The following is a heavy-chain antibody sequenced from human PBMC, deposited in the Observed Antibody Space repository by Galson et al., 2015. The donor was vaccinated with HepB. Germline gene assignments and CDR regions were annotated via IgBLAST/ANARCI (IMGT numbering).Heavy chain of an antibody. V-gene: IGHV3-9*01. D-gene: IGHD6-13*01. CDR3: AKISAVGSGWSEGFDY. CDR1: GFTFDDYA. CDR2: ITWNSGGI. J-gene: IGHJ4*02. Sequence: SLRLSCAASGFTFDDYAMHWFRQAPGKGLEWVSGITWNSGGIAYADSVKGRFTISRDNAKNSLYLQMNSLRAEDTALYFCAKISAVGSGWSEGFDYWGQGTRVTVSS.